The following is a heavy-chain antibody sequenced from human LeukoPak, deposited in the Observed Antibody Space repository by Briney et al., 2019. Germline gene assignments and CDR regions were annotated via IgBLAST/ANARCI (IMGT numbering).Heavy chain of an antibody. CDR2: VHYTGTT. CDR3: ARDRAHCGGTSCPSHNFDL. D-gene: IGHD2-2*01. Sequence: SETLSLTCTVSGGSMSGYYWNLIRQPRGKGLEWIGYVHYTGTTNYSPSLKSRVTISVDTSKNQFSLALSSVTAADTAVYYCARDRAHCGGTSCPSHNFDLWGQGTLVTVSS. CDR1: GGSMSGYY. J-gene: IGHJ4*02. V-gene: IGHV4-59*01.